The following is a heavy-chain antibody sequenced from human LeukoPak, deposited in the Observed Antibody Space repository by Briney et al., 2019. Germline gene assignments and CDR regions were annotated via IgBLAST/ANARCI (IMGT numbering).Heavy chain of an antibody. J-gene: IGHJ4*02. Sequence: SETLSLTCTVSGGSISSSSYYWGWIRQPPGKGLEWIGSIYYSGSTYYNPSLKSRVTISVDTSKNQFSLKLSSVTAADTAMFYCARVWLAVEDYFDYWGQGTLVTVSS. CDR2: IYYSGST. CDR1: GGSISSSSYY. D-gene: IGHD6-19*01. V-gene: IGHV4-39*07. CDR3: ARVWLAVEDYFDY.